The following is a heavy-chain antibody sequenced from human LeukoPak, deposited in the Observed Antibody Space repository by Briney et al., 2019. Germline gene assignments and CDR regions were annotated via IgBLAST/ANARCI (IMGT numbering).Heavy chain of an antibody. CDR3: ARDMTLNWFDP. V-gene: IGHV3-7*01. Sequence: GRSLRLSCAASGFTFSSYAMHWARQAPGKGREWVANIKQDGSEKYYVDSVKGRFTISRDNAKNSLYLQMNSLRAEDTAVYYCARDMTLNWFDPWGQGTLVTVSS. J-gene: IGHJ5*02. CDR2: IKQDGSEK. CDR1: GFTFSSYA.